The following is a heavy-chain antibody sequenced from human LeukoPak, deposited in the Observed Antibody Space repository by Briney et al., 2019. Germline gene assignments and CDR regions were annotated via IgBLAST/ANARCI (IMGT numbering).Heavy chain of an antibody. J-gene: IGHJ4*02. D-gene: IGHD1-14*01. Sequence: GGSLRLSCAASGFTFSSYWMSWVRQAPGKGLEWVANIKQDGSEKYYVDSVKGRFTISRDNAKNSLYLQMNSLRAEDTTIYYCARAGQSRLFDYWGQGTLVTVSS. CDR3: ARAGQSRLFDY. CDR2: IKQDGSEK. CDR1: GFTFSSYW. V-gene: IGHV3-7*01.